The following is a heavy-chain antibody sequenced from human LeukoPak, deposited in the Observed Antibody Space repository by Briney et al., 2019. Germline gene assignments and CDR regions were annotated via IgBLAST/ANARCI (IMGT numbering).Heavy chain of an antibody. J-gene: IGHJ5*02. CDR1: GVSINSGGYY. CDR2: IYTSGST. Sequence: KSSETLSLTCTVSGVSINSGGYYWSWNRQPAGKGLEWIGRIYTSGSTNYNPSLKSRVTMSVDTSKNQFSLKLSSVTAADTAVYYCARQGSANWFDPWGQGTVVTVSS. D-gene: IGHD3-10*01. V-gene: IGHV4-61*02. CDR3: ARQGSANWFDP.